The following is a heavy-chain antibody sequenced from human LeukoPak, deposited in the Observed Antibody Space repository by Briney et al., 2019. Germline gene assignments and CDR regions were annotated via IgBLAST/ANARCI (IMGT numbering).Heavy chain of an antibody. D-gene: IGHD2-15*01. CDR2: IYSGGST. V-gene: IGHV3-66*01. CDR3: VYCSGGSCYGAFDI. CDR1: GFTVSSNY. J-gene: IGHJ3*02. Sequence: GGSLRLSCAASGFTVSSNYMSWVRQAPGKGLEWVSVIYSGGSTYYADSVKGRFTISRDNSKNTLYLQMNSLRAEDTAVYYCVYCSGGSCYGAFDIWGQGTIVTVSS.